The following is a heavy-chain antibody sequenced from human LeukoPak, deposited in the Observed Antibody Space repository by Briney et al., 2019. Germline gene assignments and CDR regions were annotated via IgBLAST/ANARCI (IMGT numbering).Heavy chain of an antibody. D-gene: IGHD3-10*01. CDR3: ARAIDVRSDPILLLWFGETSFDS. CDR2: MYTSGNT. J-gene: IGHJ5*01. CDR1: GGSISSGGYY. Sequence: SETLSLTCTVSGGSISSGGYYGSWIRQPAGKGLEWIVRMYTSGNTNYNPSLKSRATISVDTSKNQFSLKLSSVTAADTAVYYCARAIDVRSDPILLLWFGETSFDSWGQGTLVTVSS. V-gene: IGHV4-61*02.